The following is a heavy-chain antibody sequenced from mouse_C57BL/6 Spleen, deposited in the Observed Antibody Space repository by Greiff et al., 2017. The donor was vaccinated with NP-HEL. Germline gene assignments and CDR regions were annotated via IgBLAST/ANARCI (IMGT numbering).Heavy chain of an antibody. CDR1: GFNIKDDY. CDR2: IDPENGDT. J-gene: IGHJ3*01. V-gene: IGHV14-4*01. Sequence: VQLKQSGAELVRPGASVKLSCTASGFNIKDDYMHWVKQRPEQGLEWIGWIDPENGDTEYASKFQGKATITADTSSNTAYLQLSSLTSEDTAVYYCTFYYGSSWGFAYWGQGTLVTVSA. D-gene: IGHD1-1*01. CDR3: TFYYGSSWGFAY.